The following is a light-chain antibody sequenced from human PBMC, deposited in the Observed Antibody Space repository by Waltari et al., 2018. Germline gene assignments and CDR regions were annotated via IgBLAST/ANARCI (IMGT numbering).Light chain of an antibody. J-gene: IGKJ4*01. CDR2: WAS. Sequence: DIVLTQAPDSLAVSLGERATIPCESRQSVLYTSNNKNYLTRYQQKPGQPPKLLISWASTRESGVPDRFSGSGSGTDFTLTISSLQAEDVAVYFCQQHFTIPLTFGGGTRVEIK. V-gene: IGKV4-1*01. CDR1: QSVLYTSNNKNY. CDR3: QQHFTIPLT.